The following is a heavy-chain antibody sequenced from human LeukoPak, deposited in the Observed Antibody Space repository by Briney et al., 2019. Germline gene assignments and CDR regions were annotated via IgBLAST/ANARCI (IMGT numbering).Heavy chain of an antibody. J-gene: IGHJ5*02. V-gene: IGHV4-34*01. D-gene: IGHD2-15*01. CDR2: INHSGST. CDR1: GGSFSGYY. Sequence: PSETLSLTCAVYGGSFSGYYWSWIRQPPGKGLEWIGEINHSGSTNYNPSLKSRVTISVDTSKNQFSLKLSSVTAADTAVYYCARGRLIVVVVAATHNWFDPWGQGTLVTVSS. CDR3: ARGRLIVVVVAATHNWFDP.